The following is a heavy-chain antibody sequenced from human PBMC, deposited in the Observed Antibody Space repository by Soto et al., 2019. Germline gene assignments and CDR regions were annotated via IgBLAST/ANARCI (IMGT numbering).Heavy chain of an antibody. J-gene: IGHJ6*03. Sequence: ASVKVSCKASGYTFTGYYMHWVRQAPGQGLEWMGWINPNSGGTNYAQKFQGWVTMTRDTSISTAYMELSRLRSDDTAVYYCARGAYSSSYYYYYMDVWGKGTTVTVSS. CDR3: ARGAYSSSYYYYYMDV. CDR1: GYTFTGYY. D-gene: IGHD6-6*01. V-gene: IGHV1-2*04. CDR2: INPNSGGT.